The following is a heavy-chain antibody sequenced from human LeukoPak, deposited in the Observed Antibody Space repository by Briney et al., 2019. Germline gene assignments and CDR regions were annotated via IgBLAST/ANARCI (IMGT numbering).Heavy chain of an antibody. CDR2: INPNSGGT. CDR3: ARVKSMIIVVSLFDY. CDR1: GYTFTGYY. J-gene: IGHJ4*02. V-gene: IGHV1-2*02. D-gene: IGHD3-22*01. Sequence: ASVKVSCKASGYTFTGYYMHWVRQASGQGLEWMGWINPNSGGTNYAQQFQGRLTMTRDTSISTAYMELSRLRSDDTAVYYCARVKSMIIVVSLFDYWGQGTLVTVSS.